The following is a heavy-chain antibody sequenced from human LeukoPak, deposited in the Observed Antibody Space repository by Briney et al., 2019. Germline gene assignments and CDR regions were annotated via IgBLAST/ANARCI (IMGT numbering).Heavy chain of an antibody. Sequence: SETLSLTCTVSGGSISSDYWSWVRQPPGKGLEWIGYIYYSGSTNYNPSLKSRVTISVDTSKNQFSLKLSSVTAADTAAYYCARSFSAYYFDYWGQGTLVTVSS. J-gene: IGHJ4*02. V-gene: IGHV4-59*01. CDR3: ARSFSAYYFDY. CDR1: GGSISSDY. CDR2: IYYSGST. D-gene: IGHD1-26*01.